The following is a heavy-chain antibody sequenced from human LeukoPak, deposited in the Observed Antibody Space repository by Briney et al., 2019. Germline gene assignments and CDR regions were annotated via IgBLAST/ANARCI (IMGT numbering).Heavy chain of an antibody. D-gene: IGHD1-7*01. CDR1: AYISSNYG. CDR3: ARDVPATTPFDY. J-gene: IGHJ4*02. CDR2: ISAKNGDT. V-gene: IGHV1-18*01. Sequence: ASVKVSCKASAYISSNYGISCVRQAPGQGLEWMGWISAKNGDTNYIQKFRGRVTMTTDTSTSTAYMELWSLRSDDTAVYYCARDVPATTPFDYWGQGTLVTVSS.